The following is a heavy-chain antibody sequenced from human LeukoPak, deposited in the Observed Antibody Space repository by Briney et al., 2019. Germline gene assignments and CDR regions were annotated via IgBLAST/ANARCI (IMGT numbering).Heavy chain of an antibody. V-gene: IGHV3-21*01. CDR2: ISSSSSYI. Sequence: GGSLRLSCAASGFTFSSYSMNWVRRAPGKGLEWVSSISSSSSYIYYADSVKGRFTISRDNAKNSLYLQMNSLRAEDTAVYYCARDPYYYGSGSLNWFDPWGQGTLVTVSS. CDR1: GFTFSSYS. D-gene: IGHD3-10*01. CDR3: ARDPYYYGSGSLNWFDP. J-gene: IGHJ5*02.